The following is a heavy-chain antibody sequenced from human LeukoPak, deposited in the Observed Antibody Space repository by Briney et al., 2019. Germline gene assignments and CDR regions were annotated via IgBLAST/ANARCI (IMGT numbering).Heavy chain of an antibody. Sequence: GGSLRLSCAASGFTFSSYWMSWVRQAPGKGLEWVANIKQDGSEKYYVDSVKGRFTISRDNAKNSLYLQMNSLRAEDTAVYYCARDADGAAAGTNWFDPWGQGTLVTVSS. V-gene: IGHV3-7*01. CDR3: ARDADGAAAGTNWFDP. CDR2: IKQDGSEK. D-gene: IGHD6-13*01. J-gene: IGHJ5*02. CDR1: GFTFSSYW.